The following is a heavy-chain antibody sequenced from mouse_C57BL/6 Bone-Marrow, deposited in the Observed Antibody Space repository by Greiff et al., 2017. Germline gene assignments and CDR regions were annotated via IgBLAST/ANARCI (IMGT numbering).Heavy chain of an antibody. CDR3: ARAERGSSYRYWYFDV. D-gene: IGHD1-1*01. V-gene: IGHV1-52*01. J-gene: IGHJ1*03. CDR2: IDPSDSET. Sequence: QVQLKQPGAELVRPGSSVKLSCKASGYTFTSYWMHWVKQRPIQGLEWIGNIDPSDSETHYNQKFKDKATLTVDKSSSTAYMQLSSLTSEDSAVYDCARAERGSSYRYWYFDVWGTGTTVTVSS. CDR1: GYTFTSYW.